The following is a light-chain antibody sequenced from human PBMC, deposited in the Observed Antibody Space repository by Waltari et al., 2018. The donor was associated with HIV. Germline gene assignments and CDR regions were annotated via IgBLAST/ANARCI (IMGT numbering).Light chain of an antibody. CDR2: DAS. V-gene: IGKV3-20*01. CDR3: QQYGSSRWT. J-gene: IGKJ1*01. Sequence: SQRVIGAHLAWYQQKSGQSPRLLIFDASSRAAGIPDRFSGSGSETEFTLTISELEPEDFAVYYCQQYGSSRWTFGQGTKVEI. CDR1: QRVIGAH.